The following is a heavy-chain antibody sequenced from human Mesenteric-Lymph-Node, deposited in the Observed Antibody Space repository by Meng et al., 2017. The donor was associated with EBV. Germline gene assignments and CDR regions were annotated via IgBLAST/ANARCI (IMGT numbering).Heavy chain of an antibody. D-gene: IGHD3-22*01. V-gene: IGHV3-74*01. CDR2: INHDGSDT. J-gene: IGHJ4*02. Sequence: EVQLVESGGGLVQPGGSLRLSCGAAGVTFSTYWMHWVRPAPGKGLVWVSRINHDGSDTNYADSVRGRFTISRDNSKNMLYLQMNSLRAEDTAVYYCVQSIYGYYDDSGYYPDYFDHWGQGTLVTVSS. CDR3: VQSIYGYYDDSGYYPDYFDH. CDR1: GVTFSTYW.